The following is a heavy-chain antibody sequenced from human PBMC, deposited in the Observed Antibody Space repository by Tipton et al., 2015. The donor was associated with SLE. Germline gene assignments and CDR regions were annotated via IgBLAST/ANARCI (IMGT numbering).Heavy chain of an antibody. Sequence: LRLSCAASGFTFSSYGMHWVRQAPGKGLEWVAFIRYDGSYKYYADSVKGRFTISRDNSKNTLYLQMNSLRAEDTAVYYCARGGNWNRRSAFDIWGQGTMVTVSS. CDR1: GFTFSSYG. CDR2: IRYDGSYK. J-gene: IGHJ3*02. CDR3: ARGGNWNRRSAFDI. D-gene: IGHD1-20*01. V-gene: IGHV3-30*02.